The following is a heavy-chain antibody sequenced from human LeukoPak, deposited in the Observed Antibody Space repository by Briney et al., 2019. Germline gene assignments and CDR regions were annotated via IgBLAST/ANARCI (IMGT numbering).Heavy chain of an antibody. CDR2: INHSGST. D-gene: IGHD6-13*01. Sequence: SETLSLTCAVYGGSFSGYYWSWIRQPPGKGLEWIGEINHSGSTNYNPSLKSRVTISVDTSKNQFSLKLSSVAAADTAVYYCAREAYSSSWYGYPDLYFDYWGQGTLVTASS. V-gene: IGHV4-34*01. CDR1: GGSFSGYY. J-gene: IGHJ4*02. CDR3: AREAYSSSWYGYPDLYFDY.